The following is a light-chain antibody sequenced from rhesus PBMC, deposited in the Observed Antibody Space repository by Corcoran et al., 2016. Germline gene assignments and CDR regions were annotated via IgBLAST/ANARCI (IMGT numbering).Light chain of an antibody. J-gene: IGKJ1*01. CDR1: QGISSW. CDR3: QQGYNTPRT. CDR2: KAS. V-gene: IGKV1-18*01. Sequence: DIQMTQSPSSLSASVGDKVTITCRASQGISSWLAWYQQKPGKAPNLLNYKASILQSGVPSRFTGSGSGTDYTLTISSLKPEDFATYYCQQGYNTPRTFGQGTKVEVK.